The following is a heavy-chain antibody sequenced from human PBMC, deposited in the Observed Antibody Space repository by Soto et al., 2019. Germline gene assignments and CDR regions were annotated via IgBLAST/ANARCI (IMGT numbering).Heavy chain of an antibody. J-gene: IGHJ4*02. Sequence: ASVKVSCKASGYTFINYAIHWVRQAPGQRLEWMGWINAGNDNTKYAQNFQGRVTITRDTSASTAYMELSSLRSEDTAVYYCARDRTPALGTLEYWSQGTQVTVSS. CDR1: GYTFINYA. V-gene: IGHV1-3*01. D-gene: IGHD2-2*01. CDR3: ARDRTPALGTLEY. CDR2: INAGNDNT.